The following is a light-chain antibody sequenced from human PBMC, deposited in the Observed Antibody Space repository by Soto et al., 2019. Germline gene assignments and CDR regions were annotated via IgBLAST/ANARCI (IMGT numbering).Light chain of an antibody. CDR3: QQYNSYSRT. CDR2: KAS. V-gene: IGKV1-5*03. Sequence: IHMTRYPSTLSTSVGDRVTMTCRASQSISSWLAWYQQKPGKAPKLLIYKASSLESGVPSRFSGSGSGTEFTLTISSLQPDDFATYYCQQYNSYSRTFGQGTKVDI. CDR1: QSISSW. J-gene: IGKJ1*01.